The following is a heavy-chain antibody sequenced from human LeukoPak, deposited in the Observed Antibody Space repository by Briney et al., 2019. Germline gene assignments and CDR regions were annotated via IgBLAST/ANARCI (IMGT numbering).Heavy chain of an antibody. CDR3: ARGDYGDLY. Sequence: GRSLRLSCAASGFTFSSYAMHWVRQAPGKGLEWVAVISSDGSSKYYADSVKGRFTISRDNSKNTLYVQMNSLRVEDTAVYYCARGDYGDLYWGQGTLVTVSS. CDR1: GFTFSSYA. V-gene: IGHV3-30*04. CDR2: ISSDGSSK. J-gene: IGHJ4*02. D-gene: IGHD4/OR15-4a*01.